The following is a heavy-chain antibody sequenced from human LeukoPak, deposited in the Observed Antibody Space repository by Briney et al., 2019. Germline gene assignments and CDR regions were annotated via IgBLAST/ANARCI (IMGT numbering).Heavy chain of an antibody. J-gene: IGHJ4*02. D-gene: IGHD3-10*01. CDR2: IKSEVDGGTT. CDR3: TGNYYGSGSYADFDY. CDR1: GFTFSHAW. Sequence: KTGGSLRLSCAVSGFTFSHAWMSWVRQAPGKGLEWVGRIKSEVDGGTTAYAAPVKGRFTIARDDSKNTLYLQMSSLKSEDTAVYYCTGNYYGSGSYADFDYWGQGTLVTVSS. V-gene: IGHV3-15*01.